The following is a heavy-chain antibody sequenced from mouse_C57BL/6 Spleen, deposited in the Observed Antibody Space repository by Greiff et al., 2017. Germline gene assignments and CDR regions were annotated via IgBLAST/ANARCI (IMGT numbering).Heavy chain of an antibody. CDR3: ATVYGVYFDY. CDR2: ISYDGSN. J-gene: IGHJ2*01. D-gene: IGHD1-1*01. CDR1: GYSITSGYY. V-gene: IGHV3-6*01. Sequence: EVHLVESGPGLVKPSQSLSLTCSVTGYSITSGYYWNWIRQFPGNKLEWMGYISYDGSNNYNPSLKNRISITRDTSKNQFFLKLNSVTTEDTATYYCATVYGVYFDYWGQGTTLTVSS.